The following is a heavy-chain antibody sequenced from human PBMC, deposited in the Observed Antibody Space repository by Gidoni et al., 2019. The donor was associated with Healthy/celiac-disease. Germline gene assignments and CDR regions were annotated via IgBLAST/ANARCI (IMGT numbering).Heavy chain of an antibody. J-gene: IGHJ4*02. CDR1: GFTFSSYA. CDR3: ARDDDSSGFLYSFDY. V-gene: IGHV3-30-3*01. CDR2: ISYDGSNK. D-gene: IGHD3-22*01. Sequence: GRSLRLSCAASGFTFSSYAMHWVRQAPGKGLEWVAVISYDGSNKYYADSVKGRFTISRDNSKNTLYLQMNSLRAEDTAVYYCARDDDSSGFLYSFDYWGQGTLVTVSS.